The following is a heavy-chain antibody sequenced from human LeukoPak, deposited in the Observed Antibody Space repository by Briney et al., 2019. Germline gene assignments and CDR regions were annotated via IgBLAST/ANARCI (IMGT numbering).Heavy chain of an antibody. J-gene: IGHJ4*02. CDR1: GFTFSSYG. Sequence: GGSLRLSCAASGFTFSSYGMHWVRQAPGKGLEWVAFIRYDGGNKYYADSVKGRFTISRDNTKNTLSLQMNSLRAEDTAIYYCANGPTKDGYHYYFDYWGQGTLVTVSS. D-gene: IGHD5-24*01. CDR3: ANGPTKDGYHYYFDY. CDR2: IRYDGGNK. V-gene: IGHV3-30*02.